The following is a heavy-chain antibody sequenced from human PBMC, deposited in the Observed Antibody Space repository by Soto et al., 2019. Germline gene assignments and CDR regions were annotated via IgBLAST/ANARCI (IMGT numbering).Heavy chain of an antibody. CDR2: ISIRGGDE. D-gene: IGHD6-6*01. Sequence: QVQLVESGGGVVQPGKSLRLSCAASGFTFSSYAMHWARQAPGTGLEWVTVISIRGGDEYYAESVGGRFTISRDDSKNTLYLQMDSLRVEDTAVYYCSRGTIVARQHLDYWGQGTLVTVSS. CDR1: GFTFSSYA. J-gene: IGHJ4*02. V-gene: IGHV3-30*03. CDR3: SRGTIVARQHLDY.